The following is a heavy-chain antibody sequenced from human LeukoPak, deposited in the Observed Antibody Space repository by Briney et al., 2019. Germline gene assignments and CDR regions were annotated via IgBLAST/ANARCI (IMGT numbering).Heavy chain of an antibody. D-gene: IGHD6-13*01. CDR2: ISSSGSTI. CDR3: AKDRDLIAAAGTILDY. Sequence: GGSLRLSCAASGFTFSSYEMNWVRQAPGKGLEWVSYISSSGSTIYYADSVKGRFTISRDNAKNSLYLQMNSLRAEDTALYYCAKDRDLIAAAGTILDYWGQGTLVTVSS. J-gene: IGHJ4*02. V-gene: IGHV3-48*03. CDR1: GFTFSSYE.